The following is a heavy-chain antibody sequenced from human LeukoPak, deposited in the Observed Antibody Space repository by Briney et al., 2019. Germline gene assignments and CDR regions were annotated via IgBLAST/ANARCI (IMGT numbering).Heavy chain of an antibody. CDR3: ARTASTGTTEWGGSSGYFDY. CDR1: GGTFTSYA. V-gene: IGHV1-69*06. CDR2: IIPIFGTA. J-gene: IGHJ4*02. Sequence: SVKVSCKASGGTFTSYAISWVRQAPGQGLEWMGGIIPIFGTANYAQKFQGRVTITADKSTSTAYMELSSLRSEDTAVYYCARTASTGTTEWGGSSGYFDYWGQGTLVTVSS. D-gene: IGHD3-22*01.